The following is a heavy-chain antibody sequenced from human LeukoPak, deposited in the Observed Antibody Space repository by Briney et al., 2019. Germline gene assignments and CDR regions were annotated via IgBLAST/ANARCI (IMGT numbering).Heavy chain of an antibody. CDR1: GGTFSSYA. CDR2: IIPIFGTA. V-gene: IGHV1-69*13. J-gene: IGHJ4*02. Sequence: SVKVSCKASGGTFSSYAISWVRQAPGQGLEWMGGIIPIFGTANYAQKFQGRVTITADESTSTAYMELSSLRSEDTAVYYCARGGVYGDFRFDYWGQGTLVTVSS. D-gene: IGHD4-17*01. CDR3: ARGGVYGDFRFDY.